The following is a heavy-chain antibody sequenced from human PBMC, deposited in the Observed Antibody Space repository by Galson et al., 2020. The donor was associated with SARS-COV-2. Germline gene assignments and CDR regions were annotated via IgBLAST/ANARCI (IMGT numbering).Heavy chain of an antibody. CDR1: VGAIRSSAPN. V-gene: IGHV4-39*01. CDR2: IFYSGST. J-gene: IGHJ4*02. CDR3: AGFENSRREGYNMIDS. Sequence: SETLSLTCTVSVGAIRSSAPNWGWIRPPPGKGLEWIGGIFYSGSTHYNPSLESRLTMSVDTSKNQFSLKLTSMTAADTAVYYCAGFENSRREGYNMIDSWGQGTLVTVSS. D-gene: IGHD1-1*01.